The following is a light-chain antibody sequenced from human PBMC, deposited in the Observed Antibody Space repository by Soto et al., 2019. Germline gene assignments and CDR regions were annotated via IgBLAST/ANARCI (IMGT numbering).Light chain of an antibody. J-gene: IGLJ2*01. CDR2: DVS. CDR1: SSDVGAYNY. CDR3: SSYTSSSTPGKRV. V-gene: IGLV2-14*01. Sequence: QSALTQPASVSGSPGQSITISCTGTSSDVGAYNYVSWYQQYPGKAPKVMIYDVSNRPSGISNRFSGSKSGNTASLTISGLQAEDEADYYCSSYTSSSTPGKRVFGGGTKLTVL.